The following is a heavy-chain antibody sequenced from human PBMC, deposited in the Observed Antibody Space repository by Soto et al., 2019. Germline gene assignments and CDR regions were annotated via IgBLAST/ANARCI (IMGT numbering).Heavy chain of an antibody. CDR2: LSAYNGNT. V-gene: IGHV1-18*01. Sequence: QVQLVQSGAEVKKPGASVKVSCKASGYTFTSYGITWVRQAPGQGLEWMGWLSAYNGNTNYAQKLQGRVTMTTDTTTSTAYMELRSLQSDDTVVYYCARTEASDEMASYNWFDRWGQGTLLTVSS. CDR3: ARTEASDEMASYNWFDR. CDR1: GYTFTSYG. J-gene: IGHJ5*02. D-gene: IGHD2-2*01.